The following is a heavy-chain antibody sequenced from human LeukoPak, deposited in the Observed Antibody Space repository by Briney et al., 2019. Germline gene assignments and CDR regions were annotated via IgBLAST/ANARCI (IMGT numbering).Heavy chain of an antibody. J-gene: IGHJ4*02. D-gene: IGHD2-21*02. V-gene: IGHV3-30*03. CDR2: ISYDGSNK. CDR3: ATRGDREGFDY. CDR1: GFTFSSYS. Sequence: GGSLRLSCAASGFTFSSYSMNWVRQAPGKGLEWVAVISYDGSNKYYADSVKGRFTISRDNSKNTLYLQMNSLRAEDTAVYYCATRGDREGFDYWGQGTLVTVSS.